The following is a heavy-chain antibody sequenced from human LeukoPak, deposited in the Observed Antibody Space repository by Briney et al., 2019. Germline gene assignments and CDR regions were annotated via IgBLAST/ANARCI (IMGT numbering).Heavy chain of an antibody. D-gene: IGHD2-15*01. CDR3: ARHDFIGGSSLSWYFDL. J-gene: IGHJ2*01. CDR1: GISISSGSYY. V-gene: IGHV4-61*02. CDR2: IYTSGST. Sequence: SETLSLNCTVSGISISSGSYYWSWIRQPAGKGLEWIGRIYTSGSTNYNPSLKSRVTISVDTSKNQFSLKLSSVTAADTAVYYCARHDFIGGSSLSWYFDLWGRGTLVTVSS.